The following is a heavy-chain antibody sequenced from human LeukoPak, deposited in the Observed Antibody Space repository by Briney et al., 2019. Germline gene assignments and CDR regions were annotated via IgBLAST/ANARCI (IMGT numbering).Heavy chain of an antibody. J-gene: IGHJ4*01. CDR3: AKGHRLCTSGNCNSQVDY. CDR1: GFTFSSYA. V-gene: IGHV3-23*01. Sequence: GGSLRLSCAASGFTFSSYAMSWVRQAPGKGLVWISTISGSGTGTYYADSVKGRFTISRDNPKNTLYLQMNSLRAEDTAAYYCAKGHRLCTSGNCNSQVDYWGHGTLVTVSS. CDR2: ISGSGTGT. D-gene: IGHD2-15*01.